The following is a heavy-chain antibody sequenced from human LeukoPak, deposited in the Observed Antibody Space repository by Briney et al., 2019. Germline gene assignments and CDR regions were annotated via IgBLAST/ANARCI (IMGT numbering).Heavy chain of an antibody. CDR3: ARGSYYDSSGYYALDAFDI. J-gene: IGHJ3*02. D-gene: IGHD3-22*01. CDR2: IYTSGST. Sequence: SQTLSLTCTVSGGSISSGSYYWSWIRQPAGKGLEWIGRIYTSGSTNYNPSLKSRVTISVDTSKNQFSLKLSSVTAADTAVYYCARGSYYDSSGYYALDAFDIWGQGTMVTVSS. CDR1: GGSISSGSYY. V-gene: IGHV4-61*02.